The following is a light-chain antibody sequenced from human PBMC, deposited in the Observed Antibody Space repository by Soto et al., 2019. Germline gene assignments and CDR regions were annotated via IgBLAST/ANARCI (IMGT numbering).Light chain of an antibody. V-gene: IGLV2-8*01. J-gene: IGLJ1*01. CDR1: SSDVGGYDY. Sequence: QYMLTHPPSASWSPGHSVTISCTGTSSDVGGYDYVSWYQQHPGKAPKLMIYEVTKRPSGVPDRFSGSKSGNTASLTVSGLQAEDEADYYCSSYAGSNNFVFGTGTKVTVL. CDR2: EVT. CDR3: SSYAGSNNFV.